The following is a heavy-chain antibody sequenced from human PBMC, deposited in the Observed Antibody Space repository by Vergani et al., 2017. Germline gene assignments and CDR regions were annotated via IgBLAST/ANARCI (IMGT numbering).Heavy chain of an antibody. J-gene: IGHJ4*02. V-gene: IGHV1-69*13. CDR1: GVTFRSLA. CDR3: ANSQFTSSWPFDY. CDR2: IVPIFDKI. D-gene: IGHD2-2*01. Sequence: QVHLLQSGAEVKKPGSSVKVSCKASGVTFRSLAISWLRLAPGQGLEWMGRIVPIFDKINDEPKFQGRVTITADESTNIAYMELTSLTSDDSAIYYCANSQFTSSWPFDYWRQGTPVTVSS.